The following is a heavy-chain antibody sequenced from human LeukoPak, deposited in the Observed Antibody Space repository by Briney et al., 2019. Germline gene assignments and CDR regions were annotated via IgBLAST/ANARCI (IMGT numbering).Heavy chain of an antibody. J-gene: IGHJ5*02. CDR1: GFTFSSYS. CDR2: ISSSSSYI. CDR3: ARVRRGNWFDP. D-gene: IGHD3-16*01. V-gene: IGHV3-21*01. Sequence: GGSLRLSCVASGFTFSSYSMNWVRQAPGKGLEWVSSISSSSSYIYYADSVKGRFTISRDNAKNSLYLQMNSLRAEDTAVYYCARVRRGNWFDPWGQGTLVTVSS.